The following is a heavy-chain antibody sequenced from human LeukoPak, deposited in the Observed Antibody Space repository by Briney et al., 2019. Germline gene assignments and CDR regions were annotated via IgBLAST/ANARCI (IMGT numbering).Heavy chain of an antibody. D-gene: IGHD1-1*01. V-gene: IGHV3-74*01. CDR2: ISNDGGST. J-gene: IGHJ4*02. CDR3: ASLNFGPDY. Sequence: GGSLRLSCVASAFTFSDHWMHWVRQAPGKGLVWVSGISNDGGSTYYADSVKGRFTISRDNAKDTLYLQMNSLRAEDTAVYYCASLNFGPDYWGQGTLVTVSS. CDR1: AFTFSDHW.